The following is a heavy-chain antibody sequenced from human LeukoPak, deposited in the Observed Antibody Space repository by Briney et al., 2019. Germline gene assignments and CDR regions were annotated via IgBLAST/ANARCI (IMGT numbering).Heavy chain of an antibody. CDR3: TRENRPFCPFAY. Sequence: SGTLSLTCAVSGGSIDITNYWSWVRQAPGRGLEWIGEISHSGTTNYSPSLRSRVAMSLDRANNQFSLNLTSVTDADTAVYYCTRENRPFCPFAYWGQGVLVTVSS. V-gene: IGHV4-4*02. CDR2: ISHSGTT. D-gene: IGHD2/OR15-2a*01. CDR1: GGSIDITNY. J-gene: IGHJ4*02.